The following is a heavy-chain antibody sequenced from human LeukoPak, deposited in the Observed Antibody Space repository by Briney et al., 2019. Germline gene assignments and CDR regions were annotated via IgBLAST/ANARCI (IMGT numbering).Heavy chain of an antibody. CDR3: ARDGRWLAYFDY. D-gene: IGHD6-19*01. CDR1: GVSFSDYA. V-gene: IGHV3-30*04. J-gene: IGHJ4*02. Sequence: GGSLRLSCTASGVSFSDYAMHWVRQAPGKGLEWVAILSYDGKNIEYADSVKGRFTISRDNSKKALYLQMSSLRAEDTAVYYCARDGRWLAYFDYWGQGTLVTVSS. CDR2: LSYDGKNI.